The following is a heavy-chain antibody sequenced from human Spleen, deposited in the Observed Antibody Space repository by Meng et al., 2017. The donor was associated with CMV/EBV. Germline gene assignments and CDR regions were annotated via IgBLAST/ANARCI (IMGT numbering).Heavy chain of an antibody. V-gene: IGHV1-69*05. D-gene: IGHD6-19*01. CDR3: ARVSSGWSKKSDY. J-gene: IGHJ4*02. CDR2: IIPIFGTA. CDR1: GGTFSSYA. Sequence: SVKVSCKASGGTFSSYAISWVRQAPGQGLEWMGGIIPIFGTANYAQKFQGRVTITTDESTSTAYMELSSLRSEDTAVYYCARVSSGWSKKSDYWGQGTLVTVSS.